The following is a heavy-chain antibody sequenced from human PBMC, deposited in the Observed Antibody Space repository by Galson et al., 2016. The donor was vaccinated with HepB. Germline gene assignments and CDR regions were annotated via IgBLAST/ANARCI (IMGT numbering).Heavy chain of an antibody. CDR2: ISGSASYL. J-gene: IGHJ4*02. D-gene: IGHD3-16*01. V-gene: IGHV3-21*01. Sequence: SLRLSCAASGFTFRSYSMNWVRQAPGRGLEWVSSISGSASYLYYADSVKGRFTISRDNAKNSLYLQMNSLRAEDTAVYYLARDREGRTYVPHLDYWGQGTLVTVSS. CDR3: ARDREGRTYVPHLDY. CDR1: GFTFRSYS.